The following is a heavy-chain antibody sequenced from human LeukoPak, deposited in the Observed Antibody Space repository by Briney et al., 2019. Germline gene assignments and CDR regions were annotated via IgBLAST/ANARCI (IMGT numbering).Heavy chain of an antibody. CDR2: IKTKTVGGTT. V-gene: IGHV3-15*01. CDR1: GFTFTNAW. J-gene: IGHJ3*02. D-gene: IGHD3-3*01. CDR3: TTSTIFGVVTHLHAFDI. Sequence: KPGGSLRLSCAASGFTFTNAWMSWVRQAPGKGLEWVGHIKTKTVGGTTDYAAPVKGRFIVSRDDSKNTLYLQMNSPKIEDTAIYYCTTSTIFGVVTHLHAFDIWGHGTMVTVSS.